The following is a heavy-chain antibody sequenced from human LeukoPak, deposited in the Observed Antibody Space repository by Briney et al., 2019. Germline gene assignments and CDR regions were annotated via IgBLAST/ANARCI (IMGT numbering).Heavy chain of an antibody. Sequence: GGSLRLSCAASGFTFSSYWMSWVRQAPGKGLEWGGVIWYDGSNKYYADSVKGRFTISRDNSKNTLYLQMNSLRAKDTAVYYCAKDLISGRWLQYAGDYWGQGTLVTVSS. D-gene: IGHD5-24*01. J-gene: IGHJ4*02. CDR1: GFTFSSYW. CDR2: IWYDGSNK. V-gene: IGHV3-33*06. CDR3: AKDLISGRWLQYAGDY.